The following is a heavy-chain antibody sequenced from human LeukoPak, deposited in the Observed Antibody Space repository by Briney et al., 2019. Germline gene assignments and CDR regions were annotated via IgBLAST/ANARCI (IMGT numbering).Heavy chain of an antibody. V-gene: IGHV3-49*04. D-gene: IGHD3-22*01. J-gene: IGHJ4*02. CDR3: TRIGGTYYYDSSGYYYPDY. CDR1: GFTFSSYE. Sequence: GGSLRLSCAASGFTFSSYEMNWVRQAPGKGLEWVGFIRSKAYGGTTEYAASVKGRFTISRDDSKSIAYLQMNSLKTEDTAVYYCTRIGGTYYYDSSGYYYPDYWGQGTLVTVSS. CDR2: IRSKAYGGTT.